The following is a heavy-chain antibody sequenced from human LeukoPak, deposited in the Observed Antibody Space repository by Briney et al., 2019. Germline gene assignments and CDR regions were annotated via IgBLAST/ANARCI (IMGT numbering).Heavy chain of an antibody. CDR1: GFTFSSYG. J-gene: IGHJ4*02. V-gene: IGHV3-30*18. D-gene: IGHD3-16*01. Sequence: PGGSLRLSCAASGFTFSSYGMYWVRQAPGKGLEWVAVISYDGSNKYYADSVKGRFTISRDNSKNTLYLQMNSLRAEDTAVYYCAKGIIMIPDYWGQGTLVTVSS. CDR3: AKGIIMIPDY. CDR2: ISYDGSNK.